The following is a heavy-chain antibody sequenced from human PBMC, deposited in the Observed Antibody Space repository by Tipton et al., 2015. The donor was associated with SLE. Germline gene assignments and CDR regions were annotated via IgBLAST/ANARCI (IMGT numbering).Heavy chain of an antibody. J-gene: IGHJ4*02. V-gene: IGHV3-74*01. Sequence: GSLRLSCAASGFTFSSYWMHWVRQAPGKGLVWVSRINSDGSSTSYADSVKGRFTISRDNAKNTLYLQMNSLRAYDTAVYYCARSPKTRSFDFWGQGSLVTVSS. CDR3: ARSPKTRSFDF. CDR2: INSDGSST. CDR1: GFTFSSYW.